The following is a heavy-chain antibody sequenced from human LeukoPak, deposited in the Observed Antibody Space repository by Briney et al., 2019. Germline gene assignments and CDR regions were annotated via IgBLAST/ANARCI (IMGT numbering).Heavy chain of an antibody. J-gene: IGHJ6*02. CDR1: GYTFTSYG. V-gene: IGHV1-18*01. CDR3: ARDYGDNSGTYGMDV. D-gene: IGHD4-23*01. Sequence: GASVKVSCKASGYTFTSYGISWVRQAPGQGPEWMGWISVNNGNTNYAKKFQDRVTMTTDTSTSTAYMELRSLTSDDTAVYYCARDYGDNSGTYGMDVWGQGTTVTVSS. CDR2: ISVNNGNT.